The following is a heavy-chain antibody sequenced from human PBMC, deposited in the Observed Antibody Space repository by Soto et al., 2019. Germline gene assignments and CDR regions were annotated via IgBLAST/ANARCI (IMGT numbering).Heavy chain of an antibody. Sequence: SETLSVTCRVSGGSMSGYYWSWVLLAPGKGLEWIGYVYYTGSTNYNPSLQSRVSISVDTSNKHFSLSLSLVTAADTAVYFCARSIAVPSGHIDHWGQGSRVTVPQ. CDR3: ARSIAVPSGHIDH. CDR1: GGSMSGYY. D-gene: IGHD6-6*01. V-gene: IGHV4-59*01. CDR2: VYYTGST. J-gene: IGHJ4*02.